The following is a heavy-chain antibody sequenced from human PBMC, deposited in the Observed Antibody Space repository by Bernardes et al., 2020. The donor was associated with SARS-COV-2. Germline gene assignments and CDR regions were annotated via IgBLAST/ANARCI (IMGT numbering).Heavy chain of an antibody. D-gene: IGHD5-18*01. Sequence: GSLRLSCAASGFTFSSSVMNWVRQAPGKGLEWVSYISTGGSTKYYADSVKGRFTISRDNAKNSLYLQMNSLRAEDTAVYYCAREYTYGFDSWGQGTLVTVS. J-gene: IGHJ4*02. CDR1: GFTFSSSV. CDR3: AREYTYGFDS. V-gene: IGHV3-48*03. CDR2: ISTGGSTK.